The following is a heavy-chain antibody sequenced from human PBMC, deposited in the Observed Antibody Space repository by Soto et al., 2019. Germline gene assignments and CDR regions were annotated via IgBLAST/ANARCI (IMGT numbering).Heavy chain of an antibody. CDR1: GGSISSGGYS. CDR3: ARGLSIAARPDWFDP. Sequence: SETLSLTCAVCGGSISSGGYSWSWIRQPPGKGLEWIGYIYHSGSTYYNPSLKSRVTISVDRSKNQFSLKLSSVTAADTAVYYCARGLSIAARPDWFDPWGQGTLVTVS. J-gene: IGHJ5*02. V-gene: IGHV4-30-2*01. CDR2: IYHSGST. D-gene: IGHD6-6*01.